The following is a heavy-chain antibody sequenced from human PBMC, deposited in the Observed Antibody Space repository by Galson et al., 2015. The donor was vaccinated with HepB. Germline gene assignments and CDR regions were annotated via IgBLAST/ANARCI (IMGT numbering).Heavy chain of an antibody. CDR1: GFVVTSNY. CDR2: IFSDGPT. D-gene: IGHD4-11*01. CDR3: ARSPAYYSRGRYHFFHMDV. V-gene: IGHV3-53*01. J-gene: IGHJ6*03. Sequence: SLRLSCAASGFVVTSNYMSWVRQAPGKGLEWVSIIFSDGPTYYADSVKGRFTISRDKSKNMLYLQMNNLRAEDTAVYYCARSPAYYSRGRYHFFHMDVWGEGTTVTVSS.